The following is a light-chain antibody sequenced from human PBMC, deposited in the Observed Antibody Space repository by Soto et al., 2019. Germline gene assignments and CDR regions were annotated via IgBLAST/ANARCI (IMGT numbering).Light chain of an antibody. CDR1: SGDIFAYNY. CDR3: SSYTDRSTNTWV. Sequence: QSALTQPASVSGSPGQSITISCTGTSGDIFAYNYVSWYQQYPGKAPKLMIYEVNNRPSGVSYRFSGSKSGNTASLTISGRQAEDEADYYGSSYTDRSTNTWVFGGGTKVPVL. V-gene: IGLV2-14*01. J-gene: IGLJ3*02. CDR2: EVN.